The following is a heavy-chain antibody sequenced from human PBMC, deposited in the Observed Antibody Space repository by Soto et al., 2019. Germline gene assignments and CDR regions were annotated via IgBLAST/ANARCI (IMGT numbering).Heavy chain of an antibody. Sequence: NPSETLSLTCTVSGGSVSSGSYYWGWIRQPPGKGLEWIGTVYYNENTYYNPSLKSRVTITVDTAKNQFSLNLRSVTAADTAMYFCARRERYYGSPGWFDPWGPGTLVTVSS. CDR2: VYYNENT. CDR3: ARRERYYGSPGWFDP. CDR1: GGSVSSGSYY. V-gene: IGHV4-39*01. D-gene: IGHD3-10*01. J-gene: IGHJ5*02.